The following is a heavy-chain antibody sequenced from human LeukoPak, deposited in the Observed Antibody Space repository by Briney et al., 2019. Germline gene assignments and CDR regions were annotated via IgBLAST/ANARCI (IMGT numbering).Heavy chain of an antibody. CDR1: GGSISSGGYY. CDR3: ASSRRLGYCSSTSCPPVYDY. D-gene: IGHD2-2*01. Sequence: SETLSLTCTVSGGSISSGGYYWGWIRQHPGKGLEWIGYIYYSGSTYYNPSLKSRVTISVDTSKNQFSLKLSSVTAADTAVYYCASSRRLGYCSSTSCPPVYDYWGQGTLVTVSS. CDR2: IYYSGST. J-gene: IGHJ4*02. V-gene: IGHV4-31*03.